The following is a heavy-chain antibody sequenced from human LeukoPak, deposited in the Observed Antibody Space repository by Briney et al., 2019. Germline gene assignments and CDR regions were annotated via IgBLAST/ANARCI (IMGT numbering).Heavy chain of an antibody. Sequence: SGGSLRLSCVASGFNFSSHGMHWVRQAPGKGLEWVAVIWNDGSNKYYADSVKGRFTISRDNSKNTLYVQMNSLRAEDTAVYYCAKTRIAVVDDAFDIWGRGTMVTVSS. CDR2: IWNDGSNK. D-gene: IGHD6-19*01. CDR3: AKTRIAVVDDAFDI. CDR1: GFNFSSHG. J-gene: IGHJ3*02. V-gene: IGHV3-33*06.